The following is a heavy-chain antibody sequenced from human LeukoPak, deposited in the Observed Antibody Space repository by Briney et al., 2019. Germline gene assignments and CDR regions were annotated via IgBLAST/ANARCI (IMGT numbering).Heavy chain of an antibody. Sequence: GGSLRLSCTTSGFIFGDYAMSWVRQAPGKGLEWVSLIRGRVYGATTEYAASVKGRFAMSRDDSKSIAYLRMNSLKSEDTAMYYCSRERAGVFQYWGQGILVTVSS. V-gene: IGHV3-49*04. J-gene: IGHJ4*02. CDR3: SRERAGVFQY. CDR2: IRGRVYGATT. CDR1: GFIFGDYA.